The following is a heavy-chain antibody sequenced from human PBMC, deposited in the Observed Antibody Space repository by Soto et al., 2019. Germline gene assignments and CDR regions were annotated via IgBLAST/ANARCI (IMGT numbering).Heavy chain of an antibody. Sequence: EVQLLESGGGLVQPGGSLRLSCAASGFPFSSYAMTWVRQAPGKGLVWLSAISGSGDSRNYADSVKGRFTVSRDNSKNTLYLQMNSLRAEDTALYYCAKFLTSWHKDYYYYMDVWGNGTTVTVSS. J-gene: IGHJ6*03. V-gene: IGHV3-23*01. D-gene: IGHD2-2*01. CDR3: AKFLTSWHKDYYYYMDV. CDR1: GFPFSSYA. CDR2: ISGSGDSR.